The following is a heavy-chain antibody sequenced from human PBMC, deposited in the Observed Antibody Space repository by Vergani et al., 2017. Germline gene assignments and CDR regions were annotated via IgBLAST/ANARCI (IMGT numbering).Heavy chain of an antibody. CDR1: GFSFKDYA. D-gene: IGHD2-15*01. CDR2: IKSDGRT. J-gene: IGHJ4*01. V-gene: IGHV3-66*02. Sequence: EVRLLESGGDLLQSGESLKISCAASGFSFKDYAMSWVRQAPGKGLEWVSVIKSDGRTSYAESVRGRFTISRDTSRNAVYLQMNILRVEDTGVYYCTRSECSGTTCYGHYFDLWGHGILVTVSS. CDR3: TRSECSGTTCYGHYFDL.